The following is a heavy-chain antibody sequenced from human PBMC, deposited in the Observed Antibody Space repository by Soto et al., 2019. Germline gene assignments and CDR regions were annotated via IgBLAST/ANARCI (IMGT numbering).Heavy chain of an antibody. Sequence: QIQLVQSGPEEKKPGTSVRVSCKTSGFTFTPSAVQWVRQARGQRLEWIGWIVVGTGNTEYAQNFHERVTITRDMSTSTVYLEMRSLTSEDTAVYYCAAELDAQYQFSGFAHWGQGTLVTVSS. J-gene: IGHJ4*02. CDR2: IVVGTGNT. CDR3: AAELDAQYQFSGFAH. V-gene: IGHV1-58*01. D-gene: IGHD6-25*01. CDR1: GFTFTPSA.